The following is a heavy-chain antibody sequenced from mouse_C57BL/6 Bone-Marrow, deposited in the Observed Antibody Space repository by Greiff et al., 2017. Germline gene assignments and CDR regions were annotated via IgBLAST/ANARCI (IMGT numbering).Heavy chain of an antibody. CDR2: ISYSGST. CDR1: GYSITSDY. J-gene: IGHJ1*03. CDR3: ARDYYGSSYVWYFDV. Sequence: EVQLVESGPGLAKPSQTLSLTCSVTGYSITSDYWNWIRKFPGNKLEYMGYISYSGSTYYNPSLKSRISITRDTSKNQYYLQLNSVTTEDTATYYCARDYYGSSYVWYFDVWGTGTTVTVSS. D-gene: IGHD1-1*01. V-gene: IGHV3-8*01.